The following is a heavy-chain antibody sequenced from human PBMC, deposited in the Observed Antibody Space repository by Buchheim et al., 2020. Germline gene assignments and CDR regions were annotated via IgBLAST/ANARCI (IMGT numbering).Heavy chain of an antibody. Sequence: EVQLVESGGGLVQPGGSLRLSCAASGFTFSSYSMNWVRQAPGKGLEWVSYLSSSSSTIYYADSVKGRFTISRDNAKNSLYLQMNSLRAEDTAVYYCARSKSGDYFSFDYWGQGTL. CDR3: ARSKSGDYFSFDY. J-gene: IGHJ4*02. V-gene: IGHV3-48*01. CDR1: GFTFSSYS. D-gene: IGHD4-17*01. CDR2: LSSSSSTI.